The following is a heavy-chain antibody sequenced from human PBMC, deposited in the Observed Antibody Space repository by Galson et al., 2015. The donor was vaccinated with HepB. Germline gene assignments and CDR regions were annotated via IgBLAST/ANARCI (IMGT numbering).Heavy chain of an antibody. D-gene: IGHD6-6*01. J-gene: IGHJ5*02. CDR3: AREGGSSSLGWFDP. CDR2: IYYSGST. CDR1: GGSISSYY. V-gene: IGHV4-59*01. Sequence: QVQLQESGPGLVKPSETLSLTCTVSGGSISSYYWSWIRQPPGKGLEWIGYIYYSGSTNYNPSLKSRVTISVDTSKNQFSLKLSSVTAADTAVYYCAREGGSSSLGWFDPWGQGTLVTVSS.